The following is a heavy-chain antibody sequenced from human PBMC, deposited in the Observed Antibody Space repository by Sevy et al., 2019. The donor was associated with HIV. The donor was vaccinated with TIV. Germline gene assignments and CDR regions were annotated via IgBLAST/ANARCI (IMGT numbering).Heavy chain of an antibody. D-gene: IGHD4-17*01. V-gene: IGHV3-15*01. Sequence: GGSLRLSCAASGFMFSYYAMHWVRQAPGKGLEWVGRIKSKTDGGTTDYAAPVKGRFTISRDDSKNTLYLQMNSLKTEDTAVYYCTTEADYGDYAFDYWGQGTLVTVSS. CDR1: GFMFSYYA. J-gene: IGHJ4*02. CDR3: TTEADYGDYAFDY. CDR2: IKSKTDGGTT.